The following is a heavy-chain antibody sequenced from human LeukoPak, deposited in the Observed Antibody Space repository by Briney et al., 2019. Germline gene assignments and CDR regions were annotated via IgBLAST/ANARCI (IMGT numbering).Heavy chain of an antibody. CDR3: AKGSGFDY. CDR2: ISGSGGST. D-gene: IGHD3-3*01. Sequence: GLEWVSAISGSGGSTYYADSVKGRFTISRDNSKNTLYLQMNSLRAEDTAVYYCAKGSGFDYWGQGTLVTVSS. V-gene: IGHV3-23*01. J-gene: IGHJ4*02.